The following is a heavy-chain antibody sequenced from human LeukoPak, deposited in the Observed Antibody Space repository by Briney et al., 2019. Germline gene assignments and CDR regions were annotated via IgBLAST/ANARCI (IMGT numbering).Heavy chain of an antibody. CDR3: VKDMNPGGADV. CDR2: IYWSSSGT. Sequence: HPEGSLRLSCAASGFTVSFYAMSWVRQAPGKGLEWVSGIYWSSSGTGYADSVKGRFTVSRDSAKNSLYLQMNSLRPEDTALYYCVKDMNPGGADVWGQGTTVTVSS. J-gene: IGHJ6*02. CDR1: GFTVSFYA. V-gene: IGHV3-9*01. D-gene: IGHD3-10*01.